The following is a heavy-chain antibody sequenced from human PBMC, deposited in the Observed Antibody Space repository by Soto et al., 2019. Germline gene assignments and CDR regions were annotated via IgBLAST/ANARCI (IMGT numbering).Heavy chain of an antibody. CDR3: ATDRPHLHETTGRIGS. CDR1: GGSINNADHN. CDR2: VTYSANT. V-gene: IGHV4-30-4*01. J-gene: IGHJ5*01. D-gene: IGHD4-17*01. Sequence: SETLSLTCTVSGGSINNADHNWPWLRQPPGKGLEYLGSVTYSANTFYRSSIKSRIKMSADTTKKPLCLRLTSVTAADTAVYSFATDRPHLHETTGRIGSWGRGMLVTVSS.